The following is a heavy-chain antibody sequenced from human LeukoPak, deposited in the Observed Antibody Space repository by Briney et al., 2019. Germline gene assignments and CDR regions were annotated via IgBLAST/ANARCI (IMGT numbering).Heavy chain of an antibody. D-gene: IGHD6-13*01. CDR3: ARNVGYSSSWYRRGFDY. CDR1: GGSFSGYY. Sequence: KPSETLSLTCAVYGGSFSGYYWSWIRQPPGKELEWIGEINHSGSTNYNPSLKSRVTISVDTSKNQFSLKLSSVTAADTAVYYCARNVGYSSSWYRRGFDYWGQGTLVTVSS. J-gene: IGHJ4*02. CDR2: INHSGST. V-gene: IGHV4-34*01.